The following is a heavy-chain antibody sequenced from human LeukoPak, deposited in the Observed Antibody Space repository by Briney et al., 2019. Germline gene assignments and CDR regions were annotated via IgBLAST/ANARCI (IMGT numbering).Heavy chain of an antibody. J-gene: IGHJ4*02. Sequence: ASVKVSCKASGYTFTSYDINWMRQATGQGLEWMGWMNPNSGNTGYAQKFQGRVTMTRNTSISTAYMELSSLRSEDTAVYYCARGGYSGYDSRRAFDYWGQGTLVTVSS. CDR3: ARGGYSGYDSRRAFDY. CDR2: MNPNSGNT. D-gene: IGHD5-12*01. CDR1: GYTFTSYD. V-gene: IGHV1-8*01.